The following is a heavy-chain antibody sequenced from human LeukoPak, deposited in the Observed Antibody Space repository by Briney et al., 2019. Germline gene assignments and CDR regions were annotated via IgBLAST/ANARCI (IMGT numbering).Heavy chain of an antibody. CDR2: ISHGGST. Sequence: SETLSLTCAVSGDSISGANWWNWVRQSPGQGQDWIGEISHGGSTKYNPSLKNRATISKDNSKNQFSLKLNSVTAADTAVYFCTRSPGWWSLDYWGQGALVTVSS. CDR3: TRSPGWWSLDY. V-gene: IGHV4-4*02. CDR1: GDSISGANW. D-gene: IGHD2-8*02. J-gene: IGHJ4*02.